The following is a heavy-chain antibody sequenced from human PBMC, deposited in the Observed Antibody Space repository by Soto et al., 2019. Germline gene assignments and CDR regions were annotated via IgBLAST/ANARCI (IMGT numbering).Heavy chain of an antibody. Sequence: GESLKISCTASGFTFGDYAMSWVRQAPGKGLEWVGFIRSKAYGGTTEYAASVKGRFTISRDDSKSIAYLQMNSLKTEDTAVYYCTRADPSVTLRHYYYGMDVWGQGTTVTVSS. J-gene: IGHJ6*02. CDR3: TRADPSVTLRHYYYGMDV. D-gene: IGHD4-17*01. CDR2: IRSKAYGGTT. V-gene: IGHV3-49*04. CDR1: GFTFGDYA.